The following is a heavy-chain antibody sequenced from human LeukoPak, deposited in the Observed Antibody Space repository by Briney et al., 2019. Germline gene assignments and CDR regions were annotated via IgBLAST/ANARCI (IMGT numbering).Heavy chain of an antibody. V-gene: IGHV1-18*01. Sequence: GASVKVSCKASGYTFTSYGIIWVRQAPGQGLEWMAWINAYNGDTNFAQKLQGRVTVTTDTSTSTAYMELRSLRSDDTAVYYCARDLRSSSVYYFDYWGQGTLVTVSS. CDR3: ARDLRSSSVYYFDY. CDR1: GYTFTSYG. J-gene: IGHJ4*02. CDR2: INAYNGDT. D-gene: IGHD6-6*01.